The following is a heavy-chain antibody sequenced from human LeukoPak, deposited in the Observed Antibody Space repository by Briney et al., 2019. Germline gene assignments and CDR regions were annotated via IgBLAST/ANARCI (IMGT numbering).Heavy chain of an antibody. Sequence: GGSLRLSCAASGFTFSSYAMSWVRQAPGKGLEWVSAISGSGGSTYYADSVKGRFTISRDNSKNTLYLQMNSLRAEDTAVYYCAKDPSPLYYDFWSGDAFDIWGQGTMVTVSS. CDR1: GFTFSSYA. V-gene: IGHV3-23*01. D-gene: IGHD3-3*01. CDR2: ISGSGGST. CDR3: AKDPSPLYYDFWSGDAFDI. J-gene: IGHJ3*02.